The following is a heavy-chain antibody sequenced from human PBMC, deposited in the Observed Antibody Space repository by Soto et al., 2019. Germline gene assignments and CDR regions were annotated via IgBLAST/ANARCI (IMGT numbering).Heavy chain of an antibody. CDR3: ARDSDPYSYDPRHPLDD. D-gene: IGHD5-18*01. J-gene: IGHJ4*02. V-gene: IGHV1-18*01. CDR1: GYTFTSYG. CDR2: ISAYNGNR. Sequence: ASVKVSCKASGYTFTSYGLSWVRQAPGQGLEWVGWISAYNGNRYYAQKLQGRVTMTTDSSTGTALMELRTLRSDDTAVYYWARDSDPYSYDPRHPLDDWGQGTLVTV.